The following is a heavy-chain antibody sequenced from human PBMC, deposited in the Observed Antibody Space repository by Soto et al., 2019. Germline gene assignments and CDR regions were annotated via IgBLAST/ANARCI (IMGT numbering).Heavy chain of an antibody. V-gene: IGHV1-2*02. CDR2: INPNSRDT. Sequence: QVQLVQSGDEVKNPGASVKVSCKASGYTFIAFFIYWVRQAPGQGLEWMGWINPNSRDTNTAQKFQGRVTMTSNTSTRTAYMELIRLRSGDTAVYYCARGTSTAAGPYIDYWGHGTLVTVSS. J-gene: IGHJ4*01. CDR1: GYTFIAFF. D-gene: IGHD6-13*01. CDR3: ARGTSTAAGPYIDY.